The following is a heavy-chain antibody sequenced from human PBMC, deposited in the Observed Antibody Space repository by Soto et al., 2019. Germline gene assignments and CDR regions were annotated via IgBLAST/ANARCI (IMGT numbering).Heavy chain of an antibody. Sequence: GGSLRLSCAASGFTFSSYAMSWVRQAPGKGLEWVSAISGSGGSTYYADSVKGRFIISRDNSKNTLYLQMNSLRAEDTAVYYCAKVMVVVAATPGSMDVWGQGTTVTVSS. CDR1: GFTFSSYA. V-gene: IGHV3-23*01. J-gene: IGHJ6*02. CDR2: ISGSGGST. CDR3: AKVMVVVAATPGSMDV. D-gene: IGHD2-15*01.